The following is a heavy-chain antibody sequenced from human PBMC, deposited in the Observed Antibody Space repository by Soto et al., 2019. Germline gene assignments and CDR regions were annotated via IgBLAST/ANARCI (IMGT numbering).Heavy chain of an antibody. J-gene: IGHJ4*02. CDR2: ISSSSSTI. Sequence: EVQLVESGGGLVQPGGSLRLSCAASGFTFSSYSMNWVRQAPGKGLEWVSYISSSSSTIYYEDSVKGRFTISRDNAKKSPYLQMNSLRAEATAVYYCARDLNSGLFDDWGQGTLVTVSS. CDR1: GFTFSSYS. V-gene: IGHV3-48*01. CDR3: ARDLNSGLFDD. D-gene: IGHD2-15*01.